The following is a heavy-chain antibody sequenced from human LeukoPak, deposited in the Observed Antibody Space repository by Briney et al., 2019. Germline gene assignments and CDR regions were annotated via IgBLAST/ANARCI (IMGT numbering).Heavy chain of an antibody. CDR1: GFTFSSYS. CDR3: ARRTYSSSWQGMDV. J-gene: IGHJ6*02. D-gene: IGHD6-13*01. CDR2: ISSSSSTI. Sequence: GGSLRLSCAASGFTFSSYSMNWVRQAPGKGLEWVSYISSSSSTIYYADSVKGRFTISRDNAKNSLYLQMNSLRAEDTAVYYCARRTYSSSWQGMDVWGQGTTVTVSS. V-gene: IGHV3-48*04.